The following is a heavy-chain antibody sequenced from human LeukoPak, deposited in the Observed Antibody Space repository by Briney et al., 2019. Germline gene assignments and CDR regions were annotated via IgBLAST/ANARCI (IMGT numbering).Heavy chain of an antibody. CDR2: IYYSGST. CDR3: AKGEAAFFYFDY. D-gene: IGHD3-3*02. CDR1: GGSISSYY. J-gene: IGHJ4*02. Sequence: PSETLSLTCTVSGGSISSYYWSWIRQPPGKGLEWIGYIYYSGSTNYNPSLKSRVTISVDTSKNQFSLKLSSVTAADTAVYYCAKGEAAFFYFDYWGQGTLVTVSS. V-gene: IGHV4-59*01.